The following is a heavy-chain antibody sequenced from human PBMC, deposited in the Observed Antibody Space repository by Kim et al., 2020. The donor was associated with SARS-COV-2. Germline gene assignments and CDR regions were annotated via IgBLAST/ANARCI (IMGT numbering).Heavy chain of an antibody. J-gene: IGHJ6*03. CDR3: AKGPELGTETYYMDV. D-gene: IGHD3-16*01. CDR2: ISWNSGSI. CDR1: GFTFDDYA. V-gene: IGHV3-9*01. Sequence: GGSLRLSCAASGFTFDDYAMHWVRQAPGKGLEWVSGISWNSGSIGYADSVKGRFTISRDNAKNSLYLQMNSLRAEDTALYYCAKGPELGTETYYMDVWGKGTTVTVSS.